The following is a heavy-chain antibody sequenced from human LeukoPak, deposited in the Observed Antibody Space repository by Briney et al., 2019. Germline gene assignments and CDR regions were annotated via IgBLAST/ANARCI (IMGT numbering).Heavy chain of an antibody. CDR2: IYYSGST. Sequence: SETLSLTCTVSGGSISSSSYYWSWIRQPPGKGLEWIGYIYYSGSTNYNPSLKSRVTMSVDTSKNQFSLKLSSVTAADTAVYYCAGGYQVLRDWFDPWGQGTLVNVSS. D-gene: IGHD2-2*01. V-gene: IGHV4-61*05. J-gene: IGHJ5*02. CDR3: AGGYQVLRDWFDP. CDR1: GGSISSSSYY.